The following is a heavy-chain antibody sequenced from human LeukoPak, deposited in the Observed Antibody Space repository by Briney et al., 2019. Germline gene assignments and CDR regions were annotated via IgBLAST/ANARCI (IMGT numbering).Heavy chain of an antibody. D-gene: IGHD3-10*01. V-gene: IGHV3-30*03. CDR1: GFTFRTYG. CDR3: ARDQGFGELLSDAFDI. Sequence: GGSLRLSCAASGFTFRTYGMHWVRQAPGKGLEWVAVISYDGRREDSADSVKGRFIISRDNSKSTLYLQMNSLRPEDTAVYYCARDQGFGELLSDAFDIWGQGTMVTVSS. CDR2: ISYDGRRE. J-gene: IGHJ3*02.